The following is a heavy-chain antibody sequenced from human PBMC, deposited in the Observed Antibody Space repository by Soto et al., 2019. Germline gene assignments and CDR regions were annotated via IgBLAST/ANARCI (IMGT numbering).Heavy chain of an antibody. V-gene: IGHV1-69*12. Sequence: QVQLVQSGAEVKKPGSSVKVSCKASGGTFSSYAISWVRQAPGQGLEWMGGIIPIFGTANYEQKFQGRVTITADEYTSTAYMELSSLRSEDTAVYYCARTFYLEMATSRFDYWGQGTLVTVSS. CDR3: ARTFYLEMATSRFDY. CDR1: GGTFSSYA. CDR2: IIPIFGTA. D-gene: IGHD5-12*01. J-gene: IGHJ4*02.